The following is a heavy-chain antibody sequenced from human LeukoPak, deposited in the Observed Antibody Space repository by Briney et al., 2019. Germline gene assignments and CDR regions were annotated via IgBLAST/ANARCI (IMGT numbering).Heavy chain of an antibody. V-gene: IGHV1-8*02. J-gene: IGHJ4*02. CDR2: MNPNSGNT. D-gene: IGHD1-26*01. CDR1: GGTFSSYA. Sequence: VASVKVSCKASGGTFSSYAISWVRQATGQGLEWMGWMNPNSGNTGYAQKFQGRVTMTRNTSISTAYMELSSLRSEDTAVYYCARGGRELAFDYWGQGTLVTVSS. CDR3: ARGGRELAFDY.